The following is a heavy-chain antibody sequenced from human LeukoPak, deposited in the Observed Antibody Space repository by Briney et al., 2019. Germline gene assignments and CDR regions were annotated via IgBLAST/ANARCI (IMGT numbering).Heavy chain of an antibody. CDR3: ATLMVYANPSNDY. D-gene: IGHD2-8*01. J-gene: IGHJ4*02. CDR2: INPNSGGT. V-gene: IGHV1-2*02. Sequence: GASVKVSCKASGYTFTGYYMHWVRQAPGQGLEWMGWINPNSGGTNYAQTFQGRVTMTRDTSISTAYMELSRLRSDDTAVYYCATLMVYANPSNDYWGQGTLVTVSS. CDR1: GYTFTGYY.